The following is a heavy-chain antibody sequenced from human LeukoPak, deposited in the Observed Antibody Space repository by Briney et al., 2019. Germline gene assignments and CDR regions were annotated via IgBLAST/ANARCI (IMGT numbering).Heavy chain of an antibody. CDR2: IYYSGST. V-gene: IGHV4-39*07. D-gene: IGHD1-7*01. Sequence: SETLSLTCTVSGGSISSSIYYWGWIRQPPGKGLEWIGSIYYSGSTYYNPSLKSRVTITVDTSKNQFSLKLSSVTAADTAVYYCARDARLTGTTINWFDLWGQGTLVTVSS. CDR3: ARDARLTGTTINWFDL. CDR1: GGSISSSIYY. J-gene: IGHJ5*02.